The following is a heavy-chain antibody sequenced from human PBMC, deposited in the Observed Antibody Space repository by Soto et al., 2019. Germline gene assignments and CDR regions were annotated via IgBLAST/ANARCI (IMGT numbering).Heavy chain of an antibody. Sequence: GGSLRLSCAASGFTFSSYAMSWVRQAPGKGLEWVSAISGSGGSTYYADSVKGRFTISRDNSKNTLYLQMNSLRAEDTAVYYCAKASYGTAISPVWFDYWGQGTLVTVSS. CDR2: ISGSGGST. CDR3: AKASYGTAISPVWFDY. J-gene: IGHJ4*02. V-gene: IGHV3-23*01. D-gene: IGHD2-21*02. CDR1: GFTFSSYA.